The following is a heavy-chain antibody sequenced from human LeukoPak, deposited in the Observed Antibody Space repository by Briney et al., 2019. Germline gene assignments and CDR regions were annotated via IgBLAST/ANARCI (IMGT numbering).Heavy chain of an antibody. J-gene: IGHJ3*02. Sequence: GGSLRLSCEASGFTSISNKMNGFRRAPGKGLEGVSYISSSGITIYYAESVKGRFILSRDNAKNSVFLQMNSLRAEDTAIYYCARAGGSYYHDAFDIWGQGTLVTVSS. V-gene: IGHV3-48*03. CDR2: ISSSGITI. D-gene: IGHD1-26*01. CDR1: GFTSISNK. CDR3: ARAGGSYYHDAFDI.